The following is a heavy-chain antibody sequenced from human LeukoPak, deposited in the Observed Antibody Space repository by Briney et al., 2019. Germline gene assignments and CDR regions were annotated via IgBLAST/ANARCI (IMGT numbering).Heavy chain of an antibody. J-gene: IGHJ4*02. D-gene: IGHD1-7*01. CDR1: GGTFSSYA. CDR3: ARIHRNGLELVFDY. V-gene: IGHV1-69*01. CDR2: IIPIFGTA. Sequence: SVKVSCKASGGTFSSYAISWVRQPRGQGLEWMGGIIPIFGTANYAQKFQGRVTITADESTSTAYMELSSLRSEDTAVYYCARIHRNGLELVFDYWGQGTLVTVSS.